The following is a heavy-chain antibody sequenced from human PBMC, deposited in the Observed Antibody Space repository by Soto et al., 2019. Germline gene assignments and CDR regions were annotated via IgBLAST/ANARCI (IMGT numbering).Heavy chain of an antibody. CDR2: MNVNTDST. V-gene: IGHV1-8*02. D-gene: IGHD1-1*01. Sequence: QVQLVQSGAEMKTNGASVKVSCKARGFTFTTNDIHWVRQAPGQRLEWMGWMNVNTDSTDSAEAFEGRLTMTWKPCISTADMELTDLTSEDTAVYSCAREVVEGTSIWLAPWGQGTHLTVSS. CDR1: GFTFTTND. J-gene: IGHJ5*02. CDR3: AREVVEGTSIWLAP.